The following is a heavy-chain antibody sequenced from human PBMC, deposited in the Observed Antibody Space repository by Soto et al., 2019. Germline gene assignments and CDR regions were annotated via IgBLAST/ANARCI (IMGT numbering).Heavy chain of an antibody. CDR2: ITAYNGHT. V-gene: IGHV1-18*01. CDR1: GYRSNTYG. CDR3: ARGQGEYCSGGSCYANYYSQGLDV. D-gene: IGHD2-15*01. Sequence: ASVKVSCNASGYRSNTYGITWVRQPPGQGLEWMGWITAYNGHTNSAQKLQDRVTMTTDISTSTAYKELRSLRSDDTAVYYCARGQGEYCSGGSCYANYYSQGLDVWG. J-gene: IGHJ6*02.